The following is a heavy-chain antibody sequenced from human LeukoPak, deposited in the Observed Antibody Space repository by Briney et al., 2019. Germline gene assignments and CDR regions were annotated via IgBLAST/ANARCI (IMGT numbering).Heavy chain of an antibody. CDR1: GFTVSSNY. Sequence: GGSLRLSCAASGFTVSSNYVSWVRQAPGKGLEWVSVIYSGGSTYYADSVKGRFTISRDNSKNTLYLQMNSLRAEDTAVYYCAGGYYYDSALDYRGQGTLVTVSS. CDR2: IYSGGST. CDR3: AGGYYYDSALDY. D-gene: IGHD3-22*01. V-gene: IGHV3-53*01. J-gene: IGHJ4*02.